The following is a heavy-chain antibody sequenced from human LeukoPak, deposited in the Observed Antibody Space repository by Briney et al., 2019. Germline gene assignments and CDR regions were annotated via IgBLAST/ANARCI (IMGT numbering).Heavy chain of an antibody. D-gene: IGHD6-19*01. V-gene: IGHV3-30*03. CDR2: MSYDGTNK. J-gene: IGHJ4*02. CDR3: ARVELYASGWYGSIDY. Sequence: GGSLRLSCAASGFTFSSYGMHWVRQAPGKGLEWVAVMSYDGTNKYYADSVRGRFTISRDNSKNTLYLQMDSLRTEDTAVYYCARVELYASGWYGSIDYWGQGTLVAVSS. CDR1: GFTFSSYG.